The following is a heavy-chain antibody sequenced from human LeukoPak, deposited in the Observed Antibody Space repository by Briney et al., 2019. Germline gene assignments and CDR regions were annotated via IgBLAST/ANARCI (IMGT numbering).Heavy chain of an antibody. D-gene: IGHD6-19*01. J-gene: IGHJ6*02. Sequence: GASVKVSCKASGGTFSSYAISWVRQAPGQGLEWMGRIIPILGITNYAQKFQGRVTITADKSTSTAYMELSSLRSEDTAVYYCARAIGYSSGWYADYGMDVWGQGTTVTVSS. CDR3: ARAIGYSSGWYADYGMDV. CDR1: GGTFSSYA. V-gene: IGHV1-69*04. CDR2: IIPILGIT.